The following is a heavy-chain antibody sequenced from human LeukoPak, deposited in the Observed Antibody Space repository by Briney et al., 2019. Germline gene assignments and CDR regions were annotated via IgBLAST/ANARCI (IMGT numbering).Heavy chain of an antibody. CDR1: GFTFRSYD. D-gene: IGHD6-13*01. Sequence: GGSLRLSWAAAGFTFRSYDMHWVRQAPGKGLQWVAVISYDGSNKYHTDSVKGRFTISRDNSKNTLYLQMNSLRAEDTAVYYCAKDSEIAAAGSYWYFDLWGRGTLVTVSS. CDR3: AKDSEIAAAGSYWYFDL. V-gene: IGHV3-30*18. CDR2: ISYDGSNK. J-gene: IGHJ2*01.